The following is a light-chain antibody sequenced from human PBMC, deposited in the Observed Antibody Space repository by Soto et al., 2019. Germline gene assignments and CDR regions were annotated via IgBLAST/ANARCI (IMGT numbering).Light chain of an antibody. V-gene: IGKV1-39*01. Sequence: DLQITQSPSSLRASVGDILTLTCVAIRTFTSYLNWYQQKPGKAPKLLIYAASTLQSGVPSRFSGSGSGTEFTLTIISLQPEDFATYYCQQSYRFPKTFGRGTKVDI. J-gene: IGKJ1*01. CDR2: AAS. CDR1: RTFTSY. CDR3: QQSYRFPKT.